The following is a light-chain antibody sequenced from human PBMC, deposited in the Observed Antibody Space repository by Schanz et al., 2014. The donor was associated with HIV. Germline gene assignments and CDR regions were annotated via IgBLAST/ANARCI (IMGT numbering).Light chain of an antibody. J-gene: IGLJ3*02. CDR2: GNS. CDR1: SSNIGAGYD. V-gene: IGLV1-40*01. Sequence: QSVLTQPPSVSGAPGQRVTISCTGSSSNIGAGYDVHWSQQLPGTAPKLLIYGNSNRPSGVPDRFSGSKSGNTASLTISGLQAEDEAHYYCSSYTSVATLVFGGGTQLTVL. CDR3: SSYTSVATLV.